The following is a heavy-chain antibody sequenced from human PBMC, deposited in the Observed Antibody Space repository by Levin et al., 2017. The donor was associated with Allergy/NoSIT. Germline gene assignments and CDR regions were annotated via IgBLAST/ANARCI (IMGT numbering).Heavy chain of an antibody. J-gene: IGHJ4*02. CDR2: IYYSGST. CDR1: GGSISSGDYY. Sequence: SETLSLTCTVSGGSISSGDYYWSWIRQPPGKGLEWIGYIYYSGSTYYNPSLKSRVTMSVDTSKNQFSLKLSSVTAADTAVYYCARGRATNYFDYWGQGTLVTVSS. D-gene: IGHD1-26*01. V-gene: IGHV4-30-4*01. CDR3: ARGRATNYFDY.